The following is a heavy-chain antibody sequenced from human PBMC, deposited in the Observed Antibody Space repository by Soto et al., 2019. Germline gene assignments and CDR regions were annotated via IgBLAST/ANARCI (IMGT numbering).Heavy chain of an antibody. J-gene: IGHJ6*02. CDR2: ISYDGSNK. Sequence: PWGSLRLSCAAAGITLRSYGMHWVRQAPRKGLEWVAVISYDGSNKYYGDSVKGRFTISRDNSQNTLYLQMNSLRSEDTAVYYWVKDSNWNYVFGGVDIWGQGTTVTVSS. D-gene: IGHD1-7*01. V-gene: IGHV3-30*18. CDR3: VKDSNWNYVFGGVDI. CDR1: GITLRSYG.